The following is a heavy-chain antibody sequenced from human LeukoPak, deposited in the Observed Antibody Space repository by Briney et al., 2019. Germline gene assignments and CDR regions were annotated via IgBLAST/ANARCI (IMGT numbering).Heavy chain of an antibody. D-gene: IGHD6-13*01. V-gene: IGHV3-48*03. CDR3: ARVDSSSWSYYFDY. CDR2: ISGSGRTI. J-gene: IGHJ4*02. CDR1: GFTFSSYE. Sequence: PGGSLRLSCAASGFTFSSYEMNWVRQAPGKGLEWVSYISGSGRTIDYADSVKGRFTISRDNAKNSLYLQMNSLRTEDTAVYYCARVDSSSWSYYFDYWGQGTLVTVSS.